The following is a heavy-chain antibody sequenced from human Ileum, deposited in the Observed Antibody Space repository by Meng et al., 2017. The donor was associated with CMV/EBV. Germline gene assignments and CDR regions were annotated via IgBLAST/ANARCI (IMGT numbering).Heavy chain of an antibody. CDR1: GEPLNGFF. D-gene: IGHD5-24*01. V-gene: IGHV4-34*02. CDR3: ASGRLQFTPSALQH. J-gene: IGHJ1*01. CDR2: VNHRGRT. Sequence: QLQQFGAGLVKPSETLSLTCAGSGEPLNGFFCSWIRQPPGRGLEWIGEVNHRGRTNYSQSLKSRLTISIDTSKRQLSLMVTSVTAADSAIYYCASGRLQFTPSALQHWGPGTLVTVSS.